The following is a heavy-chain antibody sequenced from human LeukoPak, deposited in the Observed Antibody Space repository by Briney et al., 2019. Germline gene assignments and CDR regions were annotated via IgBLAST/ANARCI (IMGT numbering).Heavy chain of an antibody. CDR2: IYHSGST. D-gene: IGHD3-16*01. CDR3: ASIMITFGGFDY. CDR1: GYSISSGYY. Sequence: SETLSLTCTVSGYSISSGYYWGWIRQPPGKGLEWIGSIYHSGSTYYNPSLKSRVTISVDTSKNQFSLKLSSVTAADTAVYYCASIMITFGGFDYWGQGTLVTVSS. V-gene: IGHV4-38-2*02. J-gene: IGHJ4*02.